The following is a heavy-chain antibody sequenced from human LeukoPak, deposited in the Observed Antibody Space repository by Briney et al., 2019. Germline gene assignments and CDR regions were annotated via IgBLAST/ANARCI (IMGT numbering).Heavy chain of an antibody. Sequence: GESLKISCKGSGYSFTSYWIGWVRQMPGKGLEWMGIIYPGDSDTRYSPSLQGQVTISADKSISTAYLQWSSLKASDTAMYYCASRRGYSGYARIDAFDIWGQGTMVTVSS. J-gene: IGHJ3*02. CDR2: IYPGDSDT. D-gene: IGHD5-12*01. CDR1: GYSFTSYW. V-gene: IGHV5-51*01. CDR3: ASRRGYSGYARIDAFDI.